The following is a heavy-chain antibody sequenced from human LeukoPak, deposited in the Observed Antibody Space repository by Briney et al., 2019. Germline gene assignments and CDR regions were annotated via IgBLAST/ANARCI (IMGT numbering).Heavy chain of an antibody. D-gene: IGHD6-19*01. CDR2: ISYDGSNK. CDR3: AKAGQWLVWGHFDY. V-gene: IGHV3-30*18. CDR1: GFTFSSYG. Sequence: GRSLRLSCAASGFTFSSYGMHWVRQAPGKGLEWVAVISYDGSNKYYADSVKGRFTISRDNSKNTLYLQMNSLRAEDTAVYYCAKAGQWLVWGHFDYWGQGTLVTVSS. J-gene: IGHJ4*02.